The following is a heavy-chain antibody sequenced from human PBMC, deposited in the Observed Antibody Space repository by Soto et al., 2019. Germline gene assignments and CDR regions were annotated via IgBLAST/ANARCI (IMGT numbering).Heavy chain of an antibody. Sequence: SCPTLVNPTETLTLTCTVSGFSLSNARMGVSWIRQPPGKALEWLAHIFSNDEKSYSTSLKSRLTISKDTSKSQVVLTMTNMDPVDTATYYCARIRRLWFGELLYTNPLDYWGQGTLVTVSS. CDR1: GFSLSNARMG. V-gene: IGHV2-26*01. D-gene: IGHD3-10*01. CDR2: IFSNDEK. J-gene: IGHJ4*02. CDR3: ARIRRLWFGELLYTNPLDY.